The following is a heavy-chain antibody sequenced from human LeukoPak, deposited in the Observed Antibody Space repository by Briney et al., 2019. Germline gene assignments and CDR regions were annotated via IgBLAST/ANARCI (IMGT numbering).Heavy chain of an antibody. CDR1: GFTFSSYG. V-gene: IGHV3-30*18. D-gene: IGHD3-3*01. CDR2: ISYDGNNK. J-gene: IGHJ4*02. CDR3: AKTWSGSYLDY. Sequence: GRSLRLSCAASGFTFSSYGMHWVRQAPGKGLEWVAVISYDGNNKYYADSVKGRFTISRDNSKNTLYLQMDNLRAEDTAVYYCAKTWSGSYLDYWGLGTLVTVSA.